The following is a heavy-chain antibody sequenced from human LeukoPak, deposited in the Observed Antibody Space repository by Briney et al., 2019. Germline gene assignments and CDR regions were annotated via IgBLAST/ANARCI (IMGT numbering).Heavy chain of an antibody. CDR1: GFDFSSYA. Sequence: GGSLRLSCVASGFDFSSYAMTWVRQAPGRGLEWVSTIGAYAARTYYADSVKGRFTTSRENSKSTLSLQMNSLRAEDTALYYCAKDGALSTSWYFYCDYWGQGTLVTVSS. CDR2: IGAYAART. CDR3: AKDGALSTSWYFYCDY. J-gene: IGHJ4*02. V-gene: IGHV3-23*01. D-gene: IGHD2-2*01.